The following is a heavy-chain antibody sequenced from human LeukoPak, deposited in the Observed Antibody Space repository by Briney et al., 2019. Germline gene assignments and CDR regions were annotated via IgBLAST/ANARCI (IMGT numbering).Heavy chain of an antibody. Sequence: PGGSLRLSCAASGFTVSSNYMSWVRQAPGKGLEWVSVIYSGGSTYYADSVKGRFTISRDNSKNTLYLQMNSLRAEDTAVYYCAIDYGDHDNYFDYWGQGTLVTVSS. CDR3: AIDYGDHDNYFDY. J-gene: IGHJ4*02. V-gene: IGHV3-53*05. CDR1: GFTVSSNY. D-gene: IGHD4-17*01. CDR2: IYSGGST.